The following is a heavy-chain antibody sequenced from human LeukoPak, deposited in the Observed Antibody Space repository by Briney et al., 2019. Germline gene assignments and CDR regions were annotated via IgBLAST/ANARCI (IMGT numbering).Heavy chain of an antibody. J-gene: IGHJ1*01. D-gene: IGHD6-13*01. Sequence: GASVKVSCEASGGTFSRYGITWVRQPPGQGLEWMGRISPILGIADYAQKFQGRVTITADKSTNTAYMELSSLTSEDTAMYFCARESARSSSWADHWSQGTLVTVSS. CDR2: ISPILGIA. V-gene: IGHV1-69*04. CDR1: GGTFSRYG. CDR3: ARESARSSSWADH.